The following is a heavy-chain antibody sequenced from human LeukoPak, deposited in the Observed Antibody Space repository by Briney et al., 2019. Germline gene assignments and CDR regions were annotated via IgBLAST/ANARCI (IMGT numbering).Heavy chain of an antibody. CDR1: GFTFSSYW. CDR2: LKFDGTIT. CDR3: AGQANNWFDP. J-gene: IGHJ5*02. Sequence: PGGSLRLSCAASGFTFSSYWMHWVGQAPGKGLVWCSRLKFDGTITQYADSVKGRFTVSRDNAKNTLYLQMDSLRAEDTAVYYCAGQANNWFDPWGQGTLVTVSS. V-gene: IGHV3-74*03.